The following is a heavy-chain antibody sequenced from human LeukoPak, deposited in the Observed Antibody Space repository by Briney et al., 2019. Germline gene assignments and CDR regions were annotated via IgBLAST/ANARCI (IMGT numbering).Heavy chain of an antibody. J-gene: IGHJ4*02. D-gene: IGHD5-24*01. Sequence: GGSLRLSCAASGFTVSSNYVSWVRQAPGKGLEWVSVIYSGGSTYYADSVKGRFTISRDNSKNTLYLQMNSLRAEDTAVYYCARVEMATISPDYWGQGTLVTVSS. CDR3: ARVEMATISPDY. CDR1: GFTVSSNY. CDR2: IYSGGST. V-gene: IGHV3-53*01.